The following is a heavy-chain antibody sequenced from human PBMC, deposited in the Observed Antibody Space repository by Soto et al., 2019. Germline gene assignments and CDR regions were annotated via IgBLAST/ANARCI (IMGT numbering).Heavy chain of an antibody. J-gene: IGHJ4*02. D-gene: IGHD3-9*01. CDR1: GGTFSSYA. CDR2: IIPIFGTA. Sequence: GASVKVSCKASGGTFSSYAISWVRQAPGQGLEWMGGIIPIFGTANYAQKFQGRVTITADESTSTAYMELSSLRSEDTAVYYCARAHDVANYYDILTGYYKGPFDYWGQGTLVTVSS. CDR3: ARAHDVANYYDILTGYYKGPFDY. V-gene: IGHV1-69*13.